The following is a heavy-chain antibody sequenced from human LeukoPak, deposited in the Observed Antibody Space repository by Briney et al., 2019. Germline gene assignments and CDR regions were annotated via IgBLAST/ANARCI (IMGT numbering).Heavy chain of an antibody. CDR1: GFTVSSNY. J-gene: IGHJ6*03. Sequence: GGSLRLSCAASGFTVSSNYMSWVRQAPGKGLEWVSSISMSNFYIYYADSVKGRFTISRDNAKNSLYLQMNSLRAEDTAVYYCARDPSPRTSYYYYYMDVWGKGTTVTVSS. D-gene: IGHD2-2*01. CDR2: ISMSNFYI. CDR3: ARDPSPRTSYYYYYMDV. V-gene: IGHV3-21*01.